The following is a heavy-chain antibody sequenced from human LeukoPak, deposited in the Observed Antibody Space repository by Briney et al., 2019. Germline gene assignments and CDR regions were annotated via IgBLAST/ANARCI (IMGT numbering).Heavy chain of an antibody. CDR2: MYYSGST. CDR3: ARELVGGSGSYYTNYYYYGMDV. CDR1: GGSISSYY. Sequence: NTSETLSLTCTVSGGSISSYYWSWIRQPPGKGLEWIGYMYYSGSTNYNPSLKSRVTISVDTSKNQFYLKLSSVIDADTAVYYCARELVGGSGSYYTNYYYYGMDVWGKGTTVTVSS. J-gene: IGHJ6*04. D-gene: IGHD3-10*01. V-gene: IGHV4-59*01.